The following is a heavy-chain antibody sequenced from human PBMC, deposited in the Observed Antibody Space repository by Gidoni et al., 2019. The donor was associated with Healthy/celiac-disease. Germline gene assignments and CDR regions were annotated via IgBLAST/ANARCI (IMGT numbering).Heavy chain of an antibody. CDR3: RVVGSYYYYYGMDV. D-gene: IGHD1-26*01. Sequence: STYYNPSLKSRVTISVDTSKNQFSLKLSSVTAADTAVYYCRVVGSYYYYYGMDVWGQGTTVTVSS. V-gene: IGHV4-39*01. CDR2: ST. J-gene: IGHJ6*02.